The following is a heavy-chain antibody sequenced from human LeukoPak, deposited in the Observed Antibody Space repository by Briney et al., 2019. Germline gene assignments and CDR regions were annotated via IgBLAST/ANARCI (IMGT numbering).Heavy chain of an antibody. CDR2: INHSGST. V-gene: IGHV4-34*01. D-gene: IGHD3-16*02. J-gene: IGHJ4*02. Sequence: PSETLSLTCAVYGGSFSGYYWSWIRQPPGKGLEWIGEINHSGSTNYNPSLKSRVTISVDTSKNQFSLKLSSVTAADTAVYYCASREDYVWGSYRFAYWGQGTLVTVSS. CDR3: ASREDYVWGSYRFAY. CDR1: GGSFSGYY.